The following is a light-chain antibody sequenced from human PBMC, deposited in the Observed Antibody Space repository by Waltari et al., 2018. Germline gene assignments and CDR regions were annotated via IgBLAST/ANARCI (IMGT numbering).Light chain of an antibody. V-gene: IGKV3-15*01. CDR2: DAS. Sequence: EIVVTQSPATLSLSPGERATLSCRASESVSTNVAWYQQKPGQPPRLLICDASTRATGIPARFSGSGSGTEFTLSISSLQSEDFAVYYCHQYKNWPPWTFGQGTKVEIK. CDR3: HQYKNWPPWT. CDR1: ESVSTN. J-gene: IGKJ1*01.